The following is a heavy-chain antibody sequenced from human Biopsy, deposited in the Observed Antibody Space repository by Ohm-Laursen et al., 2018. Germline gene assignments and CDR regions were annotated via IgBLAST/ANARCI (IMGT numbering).Heavy chain of an antibody. CDR2: ISGGGTI. CDR3: ARDTRWSPYSMDV. Sequence: SLRLSCAASGFSFSDYHMWWIRQAPGRGLEWVSYISGGGTIYYGDSMKGRVTISRDNAKNSLYLQMHSLRAEDTAVYYCARDTRWSPYSMDVWGQGTTVTVSS. J-gene: IGHJ6*02. V-gene: IGHV3-11*01. CDR1: GFSFSDYH. D-gene: IGHD4-23*01.